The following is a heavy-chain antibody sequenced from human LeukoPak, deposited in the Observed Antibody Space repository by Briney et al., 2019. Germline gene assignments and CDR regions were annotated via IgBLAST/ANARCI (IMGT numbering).Heavy chain of an antibody. V-gene: IGHV3-23*01. Sequence: GGSLRLSCAASGFTFNIYAMNWVRQTPGKGLDWVSSISGSGGTTYYADSVKGRFTISRDNAKDSLFLQMNSLRAEDTAIYYCARDPRIYCTNGICRDDYFDNWGQGTLVTVSS. CDR2: ISGSGGTT. J-gene: IGHJ4*02. D-gene: IGHD2-8*01. CDR3: ARDPRIYCTNGICRDDYFDN. CDR1: GFTFNIYA.